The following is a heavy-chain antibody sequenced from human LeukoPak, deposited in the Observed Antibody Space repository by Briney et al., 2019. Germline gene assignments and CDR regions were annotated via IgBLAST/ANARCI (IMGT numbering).Heavy chain of an antibody. Sequence: GGSLRLSCAASGFTFSSYWMNWVRQAPGKGLEWVANIKQDGSEKDYVDSVKGRFTISRDNAKNSLYLQMSSLRAEDTAVYYCARDGNYDSSGYYYDAFDIWGQGTIVTVSS. CDR3: ARDGNYDSSGYYYDAFDI. CDR1: GFTFSSYW. J-gene: IGHJ3*02. D-gene: IGHD3-22*01. V-gene: IGHV3-7*01. CDR2: IKQDGSEK.